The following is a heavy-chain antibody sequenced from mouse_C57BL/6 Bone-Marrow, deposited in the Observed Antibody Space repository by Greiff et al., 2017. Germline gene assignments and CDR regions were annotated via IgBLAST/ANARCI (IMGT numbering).Heavy chain of an antibody. CDR2: IDPETGGT. D-gene: IGHD1-1*01. CDR1: GYTFTDYE. J-gene: IGHJ2*01. Sequence: VQLKQSGAELVRPGASVTLSCKASGYTFTDYEMHWVKQTPVHGLEWIGAIDPETGGTAYNQKFKGKAILTADKSSSTAYMQLSSLTTEDSAIXYCARGLLRVWGQGTTLTVSS. CDR3: ARGLLRV. V-gene: IGHV1-15*01.